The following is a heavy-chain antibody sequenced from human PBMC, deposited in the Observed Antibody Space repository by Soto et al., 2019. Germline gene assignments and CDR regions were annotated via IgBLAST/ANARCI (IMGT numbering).Heavy chain of an antibody. CDR2: IYYSGST. Sequence: ETLSLTCTVSGGSISSYYWSWIRQPPGKGLEWIGYIYYSGSTNYNPSLKSRVTISVDTSKNQFSLKLSSVTAADTAVYYCASALRYRPDWFDPWGQGNLVIVYS. D-gene: IGHD5-18*01. CDR1: GGSISSYY. J-gene: IGHJ5*02. CDR3: ASALRYRPDWFDP. V-gene: IGHV4-59*01.